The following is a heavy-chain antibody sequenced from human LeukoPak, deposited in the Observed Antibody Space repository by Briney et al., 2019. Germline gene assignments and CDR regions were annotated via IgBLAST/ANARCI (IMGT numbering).Heavy chain of an antibody. V-gene: IGHV3-15*01. Sequence: GGSLRLSCAASGFTFSNAWMSWVRQAPGKGLEWVGRIITKTHGGTIDYAAPVKGRFTISRDDSKNTLYLQMNSLKTEDTAVYYRTTDGDSSSWYWGQGTLVTVSS. J-gene: IGHJ4*02. CDR3: TTDGDSSSWY. CDR2: IITKTHGGTI. D-gene: IGHD6-13*01. CDR1: GFTFSNAW.